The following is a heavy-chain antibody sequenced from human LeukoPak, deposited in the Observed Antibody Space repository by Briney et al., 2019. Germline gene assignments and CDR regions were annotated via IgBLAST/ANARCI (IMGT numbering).Heavy chain of an antibody. CDR3: ARDRSDLDPGLGY. J-gene: IGHJ4*02. V-gene: IGHV1-8*01. CDR2: MNPNSGNT. Sequence: GASVKVSCKASGYTFTSYDINWVRQATGQGLEWMGWMNPNSGNTGYAQKLQGRVTMTTDTSTSTAYMELRSLRSDDTAVYYCARDRSDLDPGLGYWGQGTLVTVSS. D-gene: IGHD3-3*01. CDR1: GYTFTSYD.